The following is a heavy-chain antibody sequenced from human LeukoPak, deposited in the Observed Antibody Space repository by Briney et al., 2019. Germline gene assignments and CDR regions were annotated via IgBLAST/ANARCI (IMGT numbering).Heavy chain of an antibody. CDR1: GGSFSGYY. D-gene: IGHD3-3*01. V-gene: IGHV4-34*01. CDR3: ARNDYSFDS. CDR2: INHGGGT. Sequence: PSETLSLTCAVYGGSFSGYYWTWIRQPPGKGLEWIGEINHGGGTNYNPSLKSRVTISVDTSKNQFSVKLSSVTAADTAVYYCARNDYSFDSWGQGTLVTVSS. J-gene: IGHJ4*02.